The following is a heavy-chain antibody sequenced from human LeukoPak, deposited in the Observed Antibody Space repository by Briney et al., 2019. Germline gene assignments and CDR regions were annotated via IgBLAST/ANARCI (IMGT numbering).Heavy chain of an antibody. J-gene: IGHJ3*02. V-gene: IGHV1-18*01. CDR1: GYTFTSYG. D-gene: IGHD1-26*01. Sequence: SVKASCKASGYTFTSYGIIWVRQAPGQGLEWMGWISAYNGNTNYAQKLQGRVTMTTDTSKNTAYMELRSLRSDDTAVYYCARDQSGSSVDAFDIWGQGTMVTVSS. CDR2: ISAYNGNT. CDR3: ARDQSGSSVDAFDI.